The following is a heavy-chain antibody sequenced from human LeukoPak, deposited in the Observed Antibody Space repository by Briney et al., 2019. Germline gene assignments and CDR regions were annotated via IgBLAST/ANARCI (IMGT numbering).Heavy chain of an antibody. D-gene: IGHD3-9*01. Sequence: GGSLRLSCAASGFTFSNYAMSWVRQAPGKGLEWVSAITGSGGNTYYADSVKGRFTISRDDSKNTVFLQMNSLRAEDTAVYYCAKWGDYDVLTGYYVSDYWGQGTLVTVSS. V-gene: IGHV3-23*01. J-gene: IGHJ4*02. CDR3: AKWGDYDVLTGYYVSDY. CDR1: GFTFSNYA. CDR2: ITGSGGNT.